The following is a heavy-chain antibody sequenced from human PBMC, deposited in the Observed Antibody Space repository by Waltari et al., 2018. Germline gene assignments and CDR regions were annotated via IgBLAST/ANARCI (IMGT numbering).Heavy chain of an antibody. V-gene: IGHV4-61*02. Sequence: QVQLQESGPGLVEPSQTLSLACSVSGDSLHRRTYYWSWVRQPAGRGLEWLGRIFASGRTDYHPSLKSRVTISVDTSKSQVSLNLTSLTAADSAVYYCARTLEKTYGGWYFDSWGQGTRVTVSS. CDR2: IFASGRT. D-gene: IGHD3-10*01. CDR3: ARTLEKTYGGWYFDS. J-gene: IGHJ4*02. CDR1: GDSLHRRTYY.